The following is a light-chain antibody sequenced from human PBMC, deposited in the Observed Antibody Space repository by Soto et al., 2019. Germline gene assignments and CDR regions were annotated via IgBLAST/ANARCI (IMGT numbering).Light chain of an antibody. V-gene: IGKV3-11*01. CDR2: DAS. Sequence: EIVLTQSPATLSLSPGERATLSCRASQSVSSYLAWYQQKPGQAPRLLIYDASNRATGIPARFSGSGSGTDFTLTISSLEPEDFAVYYCQQRRTFGGGPRWRSN. J-gene: IGKJ4*01. CDR3: QQRRT. CDR1: QSVSSY.